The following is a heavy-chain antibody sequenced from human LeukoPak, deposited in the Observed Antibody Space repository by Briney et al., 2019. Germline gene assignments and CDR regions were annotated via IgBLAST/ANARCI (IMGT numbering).Heavy chain of an antibody. D-gene: IGHD6-13*01. CDR3: AKDRRSSSWYVGGDYFDY. V-gene: IGHV3-30*02. CDR2: IWYDGSNK. J-gene: IGHJ4*02. Sequence: SGGSLRLSCAASGFTFSSYGMHWVRQAPGKGLEWVAVIWYDGSNKYYADSVKGRFTISRDNSKNTLYLQMNSLRAEDTAVYYCAKDRRSSSWYVGGDYFDYWGQGTLVTVSS. CDR1: GFTFSSYG.